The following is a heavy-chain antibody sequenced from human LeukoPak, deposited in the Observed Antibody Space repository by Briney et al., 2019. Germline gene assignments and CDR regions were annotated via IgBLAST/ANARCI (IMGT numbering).Heavy chain of an antibody. J-gene: IGHJ4*02. CDR2: IKEDGSET. CDR3: ARDPYVSNFDY. CDR1: GFTFSNYW. V-gene: IGHV3-7*03. Sequence: PGGSLRLSCAASGFTFSNYWMSWVRQAPGKGPEWMGNIKEDGSETYYVDSVKGRFTISRDDAQNSLYLHMHSLRVEDTAAYYCARDPYVSNFDYWGQGTLVTVSS. D-gene: IGHD3-10*02.